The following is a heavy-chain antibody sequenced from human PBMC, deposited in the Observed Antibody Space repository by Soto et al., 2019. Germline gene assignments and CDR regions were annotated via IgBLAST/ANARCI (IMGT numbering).Heavy chain of an antibody. CDR1: GFTFSDYY. Sequence: GSLRLSCAASGFTFSDYYMSWIRQAPGKGLEWVSYISSSGSTIYYADSVKGRFTISRGNARNSLYLQMNSLRAEDTAVYYCASGQGSANWALGAFDIWGQGKMVTVSS. CDR3: ASGQGSANWALGAFDI. J-gene: IGHJ3*02. D-gene: IGHD7-27*01. CDR2: ISSSGSTI. V-gene: IGHV3-11*01.